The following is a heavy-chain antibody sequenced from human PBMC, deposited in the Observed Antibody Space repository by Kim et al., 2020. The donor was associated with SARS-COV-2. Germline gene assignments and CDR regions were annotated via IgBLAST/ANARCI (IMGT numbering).Heavy chain of an antibody. V-gene: IGHV3-23*01. Sequence: ADSVKGRFTISRDKSKNTLYLQMNSLRAEDTAVYYCAKDGNYYYYYGMDVWGQGTTVTVSS. CDR3: AKDGNYYYYYGMDV. J-gene: IGHJ6*02.